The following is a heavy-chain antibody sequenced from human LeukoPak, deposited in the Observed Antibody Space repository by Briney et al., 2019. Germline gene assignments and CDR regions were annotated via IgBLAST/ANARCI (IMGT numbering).Heavy chain of an antibody. CDR1: GYTFTSYA. Sequence: ASVKVSCKASGYTFTSYAMHWVRQAPGQRLEWMGWINAGNGNTKYSQEFQGRVTITRDTSASAVYMELSSLRSDDKAVYYCARVVRYSSGPLTDLLPYYFDYWGQGTLVTVSS. CDR2: INAGNGNT. V-gene: IGHV1-3*03. CDR3: ARVVRYSSGPLTDLLPYYFDY. D-gene: IGHD6-19*01. J-gene: IGHJ4*02.